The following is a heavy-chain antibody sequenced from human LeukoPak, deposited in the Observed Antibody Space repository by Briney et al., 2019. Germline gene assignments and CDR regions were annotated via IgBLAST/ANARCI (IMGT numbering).Heavy chain of an antibody. V-gene: IGHV4-39*07. Sequence: SETLSLTCTVSGGSISSSSYYWGWIRQPPGKGLEWIGSIYYSGSTYYNPSLKSRVTISVDTSKNQSSLKLSSVTAADTAVYYCASDVCSSTSCTSNAFDIWGQGTMVTASS. D-gene: IGHD2-2*01. CDR3: ASDVCSSTSCTSNAFDI. J-gene: IGHJ3*02. CDR2: IYYSGST. CDR1: GGSISSSSYY.